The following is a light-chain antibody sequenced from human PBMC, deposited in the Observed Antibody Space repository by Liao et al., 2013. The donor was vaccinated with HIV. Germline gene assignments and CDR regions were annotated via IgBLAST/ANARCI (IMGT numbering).Light chain of an antibody. J-gene: IGLJ2*01. V-gene: IGLV3-1*01. Sequence: SYELTQPPSVSVSPGQTASITCSGDKLGDKSASWYQQKPGQSPVLLIYQNSRRPSGIPERFSGSNSGNTATLTISGTQALDEADYYCQAWDSSTAIFGGGTKADRP. CDR3: QAWDSSTAI. CDR2: QNS. CDR1: KLGDKS.